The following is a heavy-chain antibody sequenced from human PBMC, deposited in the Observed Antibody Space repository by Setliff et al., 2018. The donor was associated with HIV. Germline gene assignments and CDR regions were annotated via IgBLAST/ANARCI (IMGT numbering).Heavy chain of an antibody. D-gene: IGHD6-13*01. V-gene: IGHV4-38-2*01. J-gene: IGHJ4*02. CDR2: IYHSGST. Sequence: SETLSLTCAVSGYSISSGYYWDWIRQPPGKGLEWIGSIYHSGSTYYNPSLKSRVTISIDTSKNQFSLKLSSVTAADTAVYYCARQNLAATGFYLDYWGQGKMVTVSS. CDR3: ARQNLAATGFYLDY. CDR1: GYSISSGYY.